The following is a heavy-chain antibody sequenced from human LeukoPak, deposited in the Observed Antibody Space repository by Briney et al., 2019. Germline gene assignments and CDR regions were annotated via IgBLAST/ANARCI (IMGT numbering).Heavy chain of an antibody. J-gene: IGHJ3*02. CDR2: IYYSGST. V-gene: IGHV4-39*01. CDR1: SGSISSSSYY. Sequence: SETLSLTCTVSSGSISSSSYYWGWTRQPPGKGLEWFGSIYYSGSTYYNPSLKSRVTISVDTSKNQFSLKLSSVTAADTAVYYCARPVGSDAFDIWGQGTMVTVSS. CDR3: ARPVGSDAFDI. D-gene: IGHD1-1*01.